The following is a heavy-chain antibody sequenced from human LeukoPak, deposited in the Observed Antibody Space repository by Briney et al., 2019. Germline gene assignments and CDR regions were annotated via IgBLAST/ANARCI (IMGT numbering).Heavy chain of an antibody. Sequence: PSETLSLTCTVSGGSISSSSYYWSWIRQPPGKGLEWFVYIYYSGRTNYNHSLKSRVTISVDTSKNQFSLKLSSVTAADTAVYYCARTTEGGYTYDYFYYYYMDVWGKGTTVTISS. CDR1: GGSISSSSYY. CDR2: IYYSGRT. J-gene: IGHJ6*03. V-gene: IGHV4-61*01. D-gene: IGHD5-18*01. CDR3: ARTTEGGYTYDYFYYYYMDV.